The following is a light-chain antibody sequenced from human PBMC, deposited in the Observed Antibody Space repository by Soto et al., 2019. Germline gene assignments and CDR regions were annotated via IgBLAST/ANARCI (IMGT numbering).Light chain of an antibody. J-gene: IGKJ1*01. CDR2: SGS. Sequence: DIQMTQSPSSLSASVGDRVTITCRASQSISSYLNWYQQKPGKAPKLLIHSGSSLQNGVPSRFNGRGSETDFALTNSSPQPEDFATYFCQQSSTIPTFGQGTKVEI. V-gene: IGKV1-39*01. CDR3: QQSSTIPT. CDR1: QSISSY.